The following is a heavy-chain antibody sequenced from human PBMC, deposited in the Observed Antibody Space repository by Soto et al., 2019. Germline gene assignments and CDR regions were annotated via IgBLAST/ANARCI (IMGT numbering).Heavy chain of an antibody. CDR1: GGSISSYY. CDR2: IYYSGST. V-gene: IGHV4-59*01. CDR3: ARGYDSSGYPFDY. Sequence: PSETLSLTKTVSGGSISSYYWSWIRQPPGKGLEWIGYIYYSGSTNYNPSLKSRVTISVDTSKNQFSLKLSSVTAADTAVYYCARGYDSSGYPFDYWGQGTLVTVSS. J-gene: IGHJ4*02. D-gene: IGHD3-22*01.